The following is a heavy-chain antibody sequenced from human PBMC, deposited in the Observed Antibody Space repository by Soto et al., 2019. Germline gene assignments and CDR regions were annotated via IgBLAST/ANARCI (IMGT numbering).Heavy chain of an antibody. CDR2: IYPGDSDT. J-gene: IGHJ4*02. CDR1: GYSFTSYW. Sequence: GESLKISCKGSGYSFTSYWIGWVRRMPGKGLEWMGIIYPGDSDTRYSPSFQGQVTISADKSISTAYLQWSSLRASDTAMYYCARGYYYDSSGYPAPDLAGFDYWGQGTLVTVSS. CDR3: ARGYYYDSSGYPAPDLAGFDY. D-gene: IGHD3-22*01. V-gene: IGHV5-51*01.